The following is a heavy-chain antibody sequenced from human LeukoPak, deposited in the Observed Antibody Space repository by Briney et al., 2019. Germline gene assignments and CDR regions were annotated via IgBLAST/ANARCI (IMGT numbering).Heavy chain of an antibody. CDR3: ARHDRVFCSSTSCYLSAFDI. Sequence: SETLSLTCAVYGGSFSGYYWSWIRQPPGKGLEWIGEINHSGSTNYNPSLKSRVTISVDTSKNQFSLKLSSVTAADTAVYYCARHDRVFCSSTSCYLSAFDIWGQGTMVTVSS. D-gene: IGHD2-2*01. CDR2: INHSGST. J-gene: IGHJ3*02. V-gene: IGHV4-34*01. CDR1: GGSFSGYY.